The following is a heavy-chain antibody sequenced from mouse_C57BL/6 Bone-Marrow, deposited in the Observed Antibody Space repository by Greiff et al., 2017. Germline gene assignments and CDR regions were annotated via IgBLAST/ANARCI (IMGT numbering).Heavy chain of an antibody. D-gene: IGHD2-5*01. Sequence: EVKLQESGGDLVKPGGSLKLSCAASGFTFSSYGMSWVRQTPDKRLEWVATISSGGSYTYYPDSVKGRFTISRDNAKNTLYLQMSSLKSEDTAMYYCARVYSKDYWGQGTTLTVSA. J-gene: IGHJ2*01. CDR2: ISSGGSYT. CDR3: ARVYSKDY. V-gene: IGHV5-6*01. CDR1: GFTFSSYG.